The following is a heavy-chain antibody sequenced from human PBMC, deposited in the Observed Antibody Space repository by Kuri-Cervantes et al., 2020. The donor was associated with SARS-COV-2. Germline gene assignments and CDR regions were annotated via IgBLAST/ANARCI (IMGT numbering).Heavy chain of an antibody. V-gene: IGHV1-2*02. CDR2: INPNSGGT. D-gene: IGHD6-6*01. Sequence: ASVKVSCKASGYTFTSYYIHWVRQAPGQGLEWMGWINPNSGGTNYAQKFQGRVTVTSDTSISTAYMELSGLRSDDTAVYYCTRDGGIAARSDYWGQGTLVTVSS. J-gene: IGHJ4*02. CDR1: GYTFTSYY. CDR3: TRDGGIAARSDY.